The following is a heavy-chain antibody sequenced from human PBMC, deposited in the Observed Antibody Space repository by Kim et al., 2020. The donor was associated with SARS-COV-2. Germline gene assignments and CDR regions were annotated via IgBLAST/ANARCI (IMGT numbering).Heavy chain of an antibody. J-gene: IGHJ6*02. CDR3: ARDRGSYYGSGGYGMDV. CDR2: ISYDGSNK. Sequence: GGSLRLSCAASGFTFSSYGMHWVRQAPGKGLEWVAVISYDGSNKNYADSVKGRFTISRDNSKNTLYLQMNSLRAEDTAVYYCARDRGSYYGSGGYGMDVWGQGTPATVSS. D-gene: IGHD3-10*01. V-gene: IGHV3-30*19. CDR1: GFTFSSYG.